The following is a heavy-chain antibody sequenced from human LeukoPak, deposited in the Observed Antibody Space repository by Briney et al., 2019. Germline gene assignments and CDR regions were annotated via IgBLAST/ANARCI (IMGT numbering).Heavy chain of an antibody. Sequence: PSQTLSLTCTVSGDSISSGNYYWSWIRQPAGKGLEWIGCIYTSGSANYNPSLKSRVTIAVDTSKNQFSLKLSSVTAADTAVYYCAGTSLYFFYYMDVWGKGTSVTISS. J-gene: IGHJ6*03. CDR3: AGTSLYFFYYMDV. V-gene: IGHV4-61*02. D-gene: IGHD3-10*01. CDR1: GDSISSGNYY. CDR2: IYTSGSA.